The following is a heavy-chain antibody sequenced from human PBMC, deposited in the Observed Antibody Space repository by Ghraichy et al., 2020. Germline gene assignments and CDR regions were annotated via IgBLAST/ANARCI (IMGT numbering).Heavy chain of an antibody. CDR2: IYHSGST. J-gene: IGHJ3*02. V-gene: IGHV4-4*02. CDR1: GGSISSSNW. Sequence: SCAVSGGSISSSNWWSWVRQPPGKGLEWIGEIYHSGSTNYNPSLKSRVTISVDKSKNQFSLKLSSVTAADTAVYYCARDAWYYDSSGRDAFDIWGQGTMVTVSS. D-gene: IGHD3-22*01. CDR3: ARDAWYYDSSGRDAFDI.